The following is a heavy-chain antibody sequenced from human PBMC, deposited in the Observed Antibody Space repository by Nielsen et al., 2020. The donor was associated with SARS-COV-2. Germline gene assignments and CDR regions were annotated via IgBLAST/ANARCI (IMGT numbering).Heavy chain of an antibody. D-gene: IGHD4-17*01. J-gene: IGHJ4*02. Sequence: GGSLRLSCVGFGFTFSSYGIHWVRQAPGKGLEWVAVISLDGSENHYVDSVKGRFTISRDNSKNTLYLQMNSLRAEDTAVYYCAREGEVTTLDYWGQGTPVAVSS. CDR3: AREGEVTTLDY. V-gene: IGHV3-30*03. CDR1: GFTFSSYG. CDR2: ISLDGSEN.